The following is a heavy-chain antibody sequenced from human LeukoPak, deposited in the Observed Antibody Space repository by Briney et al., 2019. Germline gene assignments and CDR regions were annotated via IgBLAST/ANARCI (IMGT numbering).Heavy chain of an antibody. D-gene: IGHD1-14*01. Sequence: SETLSLTCTVSGGSISSHYWSWIRQRPGKGLELVGYISYTGSTNYNPSLKSRVTISGDTSKNQFSLKLTSVTAADTAVYYCARVLAPYNPFDYGGQAPLVTVSS. J-gene: IGHJ4*02. V-gene: IGHV4-59*11. CDR2: ISYTGST. CDR3: ARVLAPYNPFDY. CDR1: GGSISSHY.